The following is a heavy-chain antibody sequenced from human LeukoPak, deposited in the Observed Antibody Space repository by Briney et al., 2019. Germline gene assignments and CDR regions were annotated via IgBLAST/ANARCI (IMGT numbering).Heavy chain of an antibody. Sequence: SETLSLTCTVSGGSISSSSYYWGWIRQPPGKGLEWIGSIYYSGSTYYNPSLKTRVTISVDTSKHQFSLKLSSVTAADTAVYYCARHGGYSYAADYWGQGTLVTVSS. CDR2: IYYSGST. J-gene: IGHJ4*02. CDR1: GGSISSSSYY. CDR3: ARHGGYSYAADY. D-gene: IGHD5-18*01. V-gene: IGHV4-39*01.